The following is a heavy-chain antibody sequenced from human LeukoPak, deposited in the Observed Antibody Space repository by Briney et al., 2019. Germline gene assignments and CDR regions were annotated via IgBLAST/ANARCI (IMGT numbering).Heavy chain of an antibody. CDR1: GYSFANYW. V-gene: IGHV5-51*01. Sequence: GESLKISCKGSGYSFANYWIGWVRQMPGKGLEWMGTIYPGDSDTRYSPSFQGQVSISADKSISTAYLQWSSLKASDTAMYYCARPVIPAAFNGFDIWGQGTMVTVSS. CDR3: ARPVIPAAFNGFDI. D-gene: IGHD2-2*01. J-gene: IGHJ3*02. CDR2: IYPGDSDT.